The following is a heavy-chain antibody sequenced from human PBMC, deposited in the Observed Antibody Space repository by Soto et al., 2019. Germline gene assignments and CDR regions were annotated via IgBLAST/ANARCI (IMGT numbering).Heavy chain of an antibody. CDR1: GYTLTELS. D-gene: IGHD3-3*01. CDR2: FDPEDGET. CDR3: ATSRFSIFGVDLYYFDY. V-gene: IGHV1-24*01. Sequence: ASVKVSCKVSGYTLTELSMHWVRQAPGKGLEWMGGFDPEDGETIYAQKFQGRVTMTEDTSTDTAYMELSSLRSEDTAVYYCATSRFSIFGVDLYYFDYWGQGTLVTVSS. J-gene: IGHJ4*02.